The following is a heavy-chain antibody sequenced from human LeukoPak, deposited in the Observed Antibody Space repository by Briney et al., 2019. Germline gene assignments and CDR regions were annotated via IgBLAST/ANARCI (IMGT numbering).Heavy chain of an antibody. D-gene: IGHD6-6*01. Sequence: GGSLRLSCAACALTFRIYWMHWVRQAPEKGLVWVSHINSDGSSTSYADSVRGRFTISRDNSKNTLYLQMNTLRAEDTAVYYCARYDEDYSSSDAFDIWGQGTMVTVSS. CDR2: INSDGSST. V-gene: IGHV3-74*01. CDR3: ARYDEDYSSSDAFDI. J-gene: IGHJ3*02. CDR1: ALTFRIYW.